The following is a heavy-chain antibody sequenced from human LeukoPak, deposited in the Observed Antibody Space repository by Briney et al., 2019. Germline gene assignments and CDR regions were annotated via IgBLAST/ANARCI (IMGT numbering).Heavy chain of an antibody. CDR3: AKDKVVPAAIPGIAGTTGYYYYYGMDV. Sequence: PGGSLRLSCAASGFTFSSYAMSWVRQAPGKGLEWVSAISGSGGSTYYADSVKGRFTISRDNSKNTLYLQMNSLRAEDTAVYYCAKDKVVPAAIPGIAGTTGYYYYYGMDVRGQGTTVTVSS. D-gene: IGHD2-2*01. V-gene: IGHV3-23*01. CDR2: ISGSGGST. J-gene: IGHJ6*02. CDR1: GFTFSSYA.